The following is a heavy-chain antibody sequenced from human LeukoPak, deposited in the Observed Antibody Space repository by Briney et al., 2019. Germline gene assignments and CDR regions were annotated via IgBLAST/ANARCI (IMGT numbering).Heavy chain of an antibody. V-gene: IGHV1-2*02. D-gene: IGHD1-1*01. CDR3: ARTRVHHATMAYFDY. CDR1: GYTFTDSY. Sequence: VASVKVSCKASGYTFTDSYIHWVRQAPGQGLEWIGWINPNGGETIYAQKLQGSVTMTRDTSINTAYMELNRLRSDDTAVYFCARTRVHHATMAYFDYWGQGTLVTVSS. J-gene: IGHJ4*02. CDR2: INPNGGET.